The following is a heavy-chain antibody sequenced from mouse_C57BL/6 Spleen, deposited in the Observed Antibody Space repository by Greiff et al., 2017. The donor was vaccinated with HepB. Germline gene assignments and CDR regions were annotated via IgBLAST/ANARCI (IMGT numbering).Heavy chain of an antibody. Sequence: VKLMESGAELVKPGASVKISCKASGYAFSSYWMNWVKQRPGKGLEWIGQIYPGDGDTNYNGKFKGKATLTADKSSSTAYMQLSSLTSEDSAVYFCASPTGPGNFDYWGQGTTLTVSS. CDR3: ASPTGPGNFDY. CDR2: IYPGDGDT. J-gene: IGHJ2*01. V-gene: IGHV1-80*01. D-gene: IGHD4-1*02. CDR1: GYAFSSYW.